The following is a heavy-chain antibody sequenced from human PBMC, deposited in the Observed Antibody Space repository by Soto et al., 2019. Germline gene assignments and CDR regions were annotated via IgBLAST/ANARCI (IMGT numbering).Heavy chain of an antibody. D-gene: IGHD6-13*01. CDR2: MNPNSGNT. CDR3: ARFDGISLSYYYYGMDV. CDR1: GYTFTSYD. Sequence: ASVKVSCKASGYTFTSYDINWVRQATGQGLEWMGWMNPNSGNTGYAQKFQGRVTMTRNTSISTAYMELSSLRSEDTAVYYCARFDGISLSYYYYGMDVWGQGTTGTVS. V-gene: IGHV1-8*01. J-gene: IGHJ6*02.